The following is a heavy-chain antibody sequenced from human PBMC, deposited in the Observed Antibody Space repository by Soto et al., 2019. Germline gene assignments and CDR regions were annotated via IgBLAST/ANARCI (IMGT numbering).Heavy chain of an antibody. D-gene: IGHD3-22*01. CDR3: ATGGERDYYDTSGWR. CDR2: IIPIFGTV. J-gene: IGHJ1*01. Sequence: QVQLVQSGAEVKKPGSSVKVSCKASGGTFSNYAVDWVRQAPGQGLEWMGGIIPIFGTVRHAQNFQGRVTITADESTATAYMELSSLRSEDSAMYYCATGGERDYYDTSGWRWGQGTLVTVSS. CDR1: GGTFSNYA. V-gene: IGHV1-69*12.